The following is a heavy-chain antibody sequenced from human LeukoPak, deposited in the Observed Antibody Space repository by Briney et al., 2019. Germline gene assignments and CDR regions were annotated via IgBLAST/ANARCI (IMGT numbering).Heavy chain of an antibody. CDR3: ARDLHRVVVRGVPHYRNYMDV. Sequence: GASVKVSCKASGYTFTAYYLQWVRQAPGQGLEWMGWINPNSGATNYAQKFQGRVTMTMDTSVSTAYMELSGLTSDDTAVYYCARDLHRVVVRGVPHYRNYMDVWGKGTTVTISS. CDR1: GYTFTAYY. J-gene: IGHJ6*03. V-gene: IGHV1-2*02. CDR2: INPNSGAT. D-gene: IGHD3-10*01.